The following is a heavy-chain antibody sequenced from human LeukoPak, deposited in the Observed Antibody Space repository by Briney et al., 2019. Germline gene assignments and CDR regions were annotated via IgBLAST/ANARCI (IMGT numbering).Heavy chain of an antibody. CDR2: IYYSGST. J-gene: IGHJ4*02. V-gene: IGHV4-39*01. D-gene: IGHD2-2*01. Sequence: PSETLSLTCTVSGGSISSSSYYWGWIRQPPGKGLEWIGSIYYSGSTYYNPSLKSRVTISVDTSKNQFSLKLSSVTAADTAVYYCARLTSQYPTLWGQGTLVTVSS. CDR1: GGSISSSSYY. CDR3: ARLTSQYPTL.